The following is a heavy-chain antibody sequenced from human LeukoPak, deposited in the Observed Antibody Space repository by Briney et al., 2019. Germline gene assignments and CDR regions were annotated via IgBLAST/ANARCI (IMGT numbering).Heavy chain of an antibody. Sequence: MPWETLSLTCTVSGGSISSSTYYWGWIRQPPGKGLEWIGSIYYRGNTYYNPSLKGRVTISVDMSKNQFSLKLSSVTAADTAVYYCASSSVQFTFDFWGPGTLVTVSS. D-gene: IGHD4-11*01. CDR2: IYYRGNT. CDR3: ASSSVQFTFDF. J-gene: IGHJ4*02. CDR1: GGSISSSTYY. V-gene: IGHV4-39*01.